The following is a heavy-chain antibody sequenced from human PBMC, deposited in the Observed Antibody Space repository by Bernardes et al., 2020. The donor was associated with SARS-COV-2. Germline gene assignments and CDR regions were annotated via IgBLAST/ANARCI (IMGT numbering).Heavy chain of an antibody. J-gene: IGHJ4*02. CDR2: VYYTGST. D-gene: IGHD5-18*01. CDR3: ARQYHSYGPYYFDY. Sequence: SETLSLTCTVSGGSISGYYWSWIRQPPGKGLEWIGYVYYTGSTNYSPSLKSRVTISVDTSKNQFSLKLTSVTAADTAVYYCARQYHSYGPYYFDYWGQGTLVTVPS. V-gene: IGHV4-59*08. CDR1: GGSISGYY.